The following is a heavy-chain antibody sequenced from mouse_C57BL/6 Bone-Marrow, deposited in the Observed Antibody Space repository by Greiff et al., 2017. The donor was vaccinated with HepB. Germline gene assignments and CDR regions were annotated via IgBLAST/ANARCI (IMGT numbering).Heavy chain of an antibody. CDR2: ISYDGSN. CDR3: AREDYGSSWGLDY. D-gene: IGHD1-1*01. V-gene: IGHV3-6*01. CDR1: GYSITSGYY. J-gene: IGHJ2*01. Sequence: EVKLQESGPGLVKPSQSLSLTCSVTGYSITSGYYWNWIRQFPGNKLEWMGYISYDGSNNYNPSLKNRISITRDTSKNQFFLKLNSVTTEDTATYYCAREDYGSSWGLDYWGQGTTLTVSS.